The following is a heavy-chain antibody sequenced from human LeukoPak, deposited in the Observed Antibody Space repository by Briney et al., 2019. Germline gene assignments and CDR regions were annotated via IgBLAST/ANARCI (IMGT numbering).Heavy chain of an antibody. D-gene: IGHD2-15*01. J-gene: IGHJ6*02. V-gene: IGHV1-8*02. CDR1: GYTFTGDY. Sequence: ASVKVSCKASGYTFTGDYMHWVRQATGQGLEWMGWMNPNSGNTGYAQKFQGRVTMTRNTSISTAYMELSSLRSEDTAVYYCARGRARGIVVVVAATLGGYYGMDVWGQGTTVTVSS. CDR3: ARGRARGIVVVVAATLGGYYGMDV. CDR2: MNPNSGNT.